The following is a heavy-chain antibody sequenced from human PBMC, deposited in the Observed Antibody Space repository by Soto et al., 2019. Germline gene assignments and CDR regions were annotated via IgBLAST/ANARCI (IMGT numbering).Heavy chain of an antibody. Sequence: QVQLQESGPGLVKPSETLSLTCTVSGGSVSSGTHYWSWIRQPPGKGLEWIGYIYYTGSTKYNPSLKSRVIISVDTSKKQFALKMCAVTATDTAVYYCARGPYDDGVPAGGVDGCGQGTTVTVSS. V-gene: IGHV4-61*01. D-gene: IGHD4-17*01. J-gene: IGHJ6*02. CDR1: GGSVSSGTHY. CDR3: ARGPYDDGVPAGGVDG. CDR2: IYYTGST.